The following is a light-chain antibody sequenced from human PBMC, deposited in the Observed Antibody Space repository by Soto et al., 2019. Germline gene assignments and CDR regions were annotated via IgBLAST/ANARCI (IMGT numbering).Light chain of an antibody. V-gene: IGLV2-14*01. CDR2: EVS. J-gene: IGLJ2*01. Sequence: QSALTQSASVSGSPGQSITISCTGTSSDVIDYKYVTWYQHHPGKAPKLMIYEVSHRPSGVSNRFSGSKSGNTASLTISGLQAEDEADYYCSSKTSSSTVIFGGGTKLTVL. CDR3: SSKTSSSTVI. CDR1: SSDVIDYKY.